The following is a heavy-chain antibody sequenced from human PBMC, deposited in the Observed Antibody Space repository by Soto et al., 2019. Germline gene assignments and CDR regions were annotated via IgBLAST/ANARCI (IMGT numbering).Heavy chain of an antibody. CDR1: GFTFSSYW. D-gene: IGHD6-6*01. CDR2: IKPDGSEK. Sequence: EVQLVESGGGLVQPGGSLRLSCAASGFTFSSYWMSWVRQAPGKGLEWVANIKPDGSEKYYVDSVRGRFTISRDNVENSLNLQMTSLRAEDAALYYCARDEARPLGYWGQGTLVTVCS. CDR3: ARDEARPLGY. J-gene: IGHJ4*02. V-gene: IGHV3-7*01.